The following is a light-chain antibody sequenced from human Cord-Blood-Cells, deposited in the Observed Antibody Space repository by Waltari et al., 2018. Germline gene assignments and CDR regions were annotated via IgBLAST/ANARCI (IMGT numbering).Light chain of an antibody. CDR2: DVS. J-gene: IGLJ2*01. Sequence: QSALTQPASVSGSPGQSITISCTGTSSDVGGYNYVSWYQQHPVKAPTLIIYDVSNRPAGVSNRLSGSKSGNTASLTISGLQAEDEADDYCSSYTSSSTLVFGGGTKLTVL. CDR1: SSDVGGYNY. CDR3: SSYTSSSTLV. V-gene: IGLV2-14*01.